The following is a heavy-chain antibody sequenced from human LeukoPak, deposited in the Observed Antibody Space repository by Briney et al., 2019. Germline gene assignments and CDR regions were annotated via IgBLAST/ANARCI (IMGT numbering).Heavy chain of an antibody. CDR3: ARLIVGAINWFDP. Sequence: PSETLSLTCTVSGGSISSSSYYWGWIRQPPGKGLEWIGSIYYSGSTYYNPSFKSRVTISVDTSKNQFSLKLSSVTAADTAVYYCARLIVGAINWFDPWGQGTLVTVSS. J-gene: IGHJ5*02. D-gene: IGHD1-26*01. CDR1: GGSISSSSYY. CDR2: IYYSGST. V-gene: IGHV4-39*01.